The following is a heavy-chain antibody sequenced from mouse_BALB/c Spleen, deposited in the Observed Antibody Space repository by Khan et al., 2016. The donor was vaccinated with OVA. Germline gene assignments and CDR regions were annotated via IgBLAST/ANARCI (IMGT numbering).Heavy chain of an antibody. V-gene: IGHV9-4*02. D-gene: IGHD2-12*01. CDR2: INTHSGVP. CDR1: GYTFTTAG. Sequence: QIQLVQSGPELKKPGETVRISCKASGYTFTTAGIQWVQKMPGKGLKWIGWINTHSGVPKYAEDFKGRFVFSLEISVNTAYLQITNLKNEDTAKYFCARGGGADYRNDGGAMEYWGQGTSVTVSS. CDR3: ARGGGADYRNDGGAMEY. J-gene: IGHJ4*01.